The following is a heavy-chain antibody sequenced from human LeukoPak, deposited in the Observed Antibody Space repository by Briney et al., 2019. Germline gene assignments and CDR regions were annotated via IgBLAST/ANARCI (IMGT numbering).Heavy chain of an antibody. CDR1: GYTFTGYY. CDR2: INPNSGGT. CDR3: ARASGYSYGHGY. D-gene: IGHD5-18*01. Sequence: ASVKVSFKASGYTFTGYYMHWVRQAPGQGLEWMGRINPNSGGTNYAQKFQGRVTMTRDTSISTAYMELSRLRSDDTAVYYCARASGYSYGHGYWGPGTLVTVSS. J-gene: IGHJ4*02. V-gene: IGHV1-2*06.